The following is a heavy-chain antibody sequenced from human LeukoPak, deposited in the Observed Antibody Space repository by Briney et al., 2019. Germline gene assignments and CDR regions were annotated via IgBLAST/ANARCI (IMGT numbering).Heavy chain of an antibody. V-gene: IGHV4-59*08. CDR2: IYYSGST. Sequence: SETLSLTCTGTGGSISNYYWSWIRQPPGKGLEGIGHIYYSGSTNYNPSPESPVTISVDTSKSKFSLKLSSVTAADTAVYYCARLWHSSGWYAGLDYWGQGTLVTVSS. CDR3: ARLWHSSGWYAGLDY. J-gene: IGHJ4*02. D-gene: IGHD6-19*01. CDR1: GGSISNYY.